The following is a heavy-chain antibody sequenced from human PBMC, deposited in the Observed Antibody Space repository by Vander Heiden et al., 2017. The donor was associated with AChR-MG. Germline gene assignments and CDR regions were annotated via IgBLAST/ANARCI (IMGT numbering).Heavy chain of an antibody. CDR3: AKWNYYDSSGSP. CDR1: GIPFSSFA. J-gene: IGHJ5*02. Sequence: EVQLLESGGGLVQPGGSLRLSCAASGIPFSSFAMGWVRQAPGKGLEWVSAISGSGGSTYDADSVKGRFTISRDNSKNTLYLQMKSLRAEDTAVYYCAKWNYYDSSGSPWGQGPLVTVSS. CDR2: ISGSGGST. D-gene: IGHD3-22*01. V-gene: IGHV3-23*01.